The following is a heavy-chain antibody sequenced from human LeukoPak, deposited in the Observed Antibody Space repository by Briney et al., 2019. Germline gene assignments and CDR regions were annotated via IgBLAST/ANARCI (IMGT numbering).Heavy chain of an antibody. CDR3: AGGWELTHDY. V-gene: IGHV4-39*01. Sequence: SETLSLTCTVSGGSISSSSYYWGWIRQPPGKGLEWIGSIYYSGSTYYNPSLKSRVTISVDTSKNQFFLKLSSVTAADTAVYYCAGGWELTHDYWGQGTLVTVSS. CDR2: IYYSGST. J-gene: IGHJ4*02. D-gene: IGHD1-26*01. CDR1: GGSISSSSYY.